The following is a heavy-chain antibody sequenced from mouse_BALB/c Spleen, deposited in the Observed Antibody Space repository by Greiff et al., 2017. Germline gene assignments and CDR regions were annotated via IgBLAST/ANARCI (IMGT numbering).Heavy chain of an antibody. D-gene: IGHD4-1*01. Sequence: SGPELVKPGALVKISCKASGYTFTSYDINWVKQRPGQGLEWIGWIYPGDGSTKYNEKFKGKATLTADKSSSTAYMQLSSLTSENSAVYFCARSPYGTHYFDYWGQGTTLTVSS. J-gene: IGHJ2*01. CDR3: ARSPYGTHYFDY. V-gene: IGHV1S33*01. CDR2: IYPGDGST. CDR1: GYTFTSYD.